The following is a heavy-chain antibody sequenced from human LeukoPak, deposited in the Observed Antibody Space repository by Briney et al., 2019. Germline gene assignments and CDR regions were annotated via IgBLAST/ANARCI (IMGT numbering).Heavy chain of an antibody. CDR2: INHSGST. CDR1: GGSFSGYY. CDR3: ARARPKYSSLGC. Sequence: SETLSLTCAVYGGSFSGYYWSWIRQPPGKGLEWIGEINHSGSTNYNPSLKSRVTISVDTSKNQLSLKLSSVTAADTAVYYCARARPKYSSLGCWGQGTLVTVSS. D-gene: IGHD5-18*01. V-gene: IGHV4-34*01. J-gene: IGHJ4*02.